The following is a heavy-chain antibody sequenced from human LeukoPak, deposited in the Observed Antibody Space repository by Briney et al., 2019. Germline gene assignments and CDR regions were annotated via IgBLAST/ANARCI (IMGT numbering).Heavy chain of an antibody. CDR1: GLTFSSYS. CDR3: ARDGGFVVVPAALGGMDV. CDR2: ISSSSSYI. V-gene: IGHV3-21*01. D-gene: IGHD2-2*01. Sequence: GGSLRLSCAASGLTFSSYSMNWVRQAPGKGLEWVSSISSSSSYIYYADSVKGRFTISRDNAKNSLYLQMNSLRAEDTAVYYCARDGGFVVVPAALGGMDVWGQGTTVTVSS. J-gene: IGHJ6*02.